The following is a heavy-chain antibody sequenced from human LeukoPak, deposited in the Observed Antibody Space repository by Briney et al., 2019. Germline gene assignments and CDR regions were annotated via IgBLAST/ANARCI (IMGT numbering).Heavy chain of an antibody. Sequence: GGSLRLSCAASGFTFSTYWMSWVHQAPGKGLEWVANIKEDGSEKYYGDSVKGRFTISRDNAKNSLYLQMNSLRAEDTAVYYWARDSSGYQWGQGTLVTVSS. CDR3: ARDSSGYQ. V-gene: IGHV3-7*01. CDR2: IKEDGSEK. D-gene: IGHD3-22*01. J-gene: IGHJ4*02. CDR1: GFTFSTYW.